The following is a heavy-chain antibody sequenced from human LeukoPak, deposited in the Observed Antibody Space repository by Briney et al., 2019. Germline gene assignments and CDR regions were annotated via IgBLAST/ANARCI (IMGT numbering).Heavy chain of an antibody. Sequence: GESLKISCKGSGYSFTSYWIGWVRQMPGKGLEWMGIIYPGDSDTRYSPSFQGQVTISADKSISTAYLQWSSLKASDTAMYYCARHSQGLGYCSGGSCHNWFDPWGQGTLVTVSS. CDR3: ARHSQGLGYCSGGSCHNWFDP. CDR2: IYPGDSDT. D-gene: IGHD2-15*01. CDR1: GYSFTSYW. V-gene: IGHV5-51*01. J-gene: IGHJ5*02.